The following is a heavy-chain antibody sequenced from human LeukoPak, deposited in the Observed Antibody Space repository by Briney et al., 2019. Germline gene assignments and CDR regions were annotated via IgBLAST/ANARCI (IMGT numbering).Heavy chain of an antibody. CDR1: GGSISSGSYY. Sequence: SQTLSLTCTVSGGSISSGSYYWSWIRQPAGKGLEWIGRIYTSGSTNYNPSLKSRVTISVDTSKNQFSLKLSSVTAADTAVYYCARAHSSSGGVDYWGQGTLVTVSS. J-gene: IGHJ4*02. CDR3: ARAHSSSGGVDY. CDR2: IYTSGST. V-gene: IGHV4-61*02. D-gene: IGHD6-6*01.